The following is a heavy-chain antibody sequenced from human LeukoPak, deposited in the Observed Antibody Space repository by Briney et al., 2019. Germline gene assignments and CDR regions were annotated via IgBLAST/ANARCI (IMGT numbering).Heavy chain of an antibody. CDR2: IYYSGST. Sequence: SETLSLTCSVSGGSISSGDYYWSWIRQPPGKGLEWIGYIYYSGSTYSNPSLRSRVTISLDTAKRQFSLKLSSVTAADTAVYYCARDGRYCGITSCPIKGVDWGQGTLVTVSS. CDR1: GGSISSGDYY. CDR3: ARDGRYCGITSCPIKGVD. D-gene: IGHD2-2*01. V-gene: IGHV4-30-4*01. J-gene: IGHJ4*02.